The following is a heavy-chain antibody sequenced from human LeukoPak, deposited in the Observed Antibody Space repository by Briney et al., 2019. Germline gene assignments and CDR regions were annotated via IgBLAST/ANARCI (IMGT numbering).Heavy chain of an antibody. D-gene: IGHD4-17*01. V-gene: IGHV1-2*02. Sequence: ASVKVSCKASGYTFTGYYMHWVRQAPGQGLDLMGWINPNSGGTNYAQKFQGRVTMTRDTSISTVYMELSRLRSDDTAVYYCARDPDYGPSNWFDPWGQGTLVTVSS. J-gene: IGHJ5*02. CDR1: GYTFTGYY. CDR2: INPNSGGT. CDR3: ARDPDYGPSNWFDP.